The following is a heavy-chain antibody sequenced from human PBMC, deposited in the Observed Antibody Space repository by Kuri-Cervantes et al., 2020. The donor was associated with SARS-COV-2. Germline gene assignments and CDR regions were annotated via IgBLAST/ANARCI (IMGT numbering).Heavy chain of an antibody. J-gene: IGHJ3*02. CDR3: AKDYRYVWGSYDAFDI. Sequence: GGSLRLSCAASGFTFSSYGMHWVRQAPGKGLEWVAFIRYDGSNKYYADSVKGRFTISRDNSKNTLYLQMNSLRAEDTAVYYCAKDYRYVWGSYDAFDIWGQGTMVTVSS. V-gene: IGHV3-30*02. CDR2: IRYDGSNK. CDR1: GFTFSSYG. D-gene: IGHD3-16*01.